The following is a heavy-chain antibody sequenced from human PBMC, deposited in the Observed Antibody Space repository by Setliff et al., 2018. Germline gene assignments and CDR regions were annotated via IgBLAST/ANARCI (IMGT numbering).Heavy chain of an antibody. Sequence: SETLSLTCTVYGGSISSYYWSWIRQPPGKGLEWIGYIYHSGSAYYNPSLKSRVTMSVDTSKNQFSLHLTSVTAADTAVYYCAREVGTSTSSDAFDVWGQGMMVTVSS. J-gene: IGHJ3*01. CDR2: IYHSGSA. D-gene: IGHD1-26*01. CDR1: GGSISSYY. V-gene: IGHV4-4*08. CDR3: AREVGTSTSSDAFDV.